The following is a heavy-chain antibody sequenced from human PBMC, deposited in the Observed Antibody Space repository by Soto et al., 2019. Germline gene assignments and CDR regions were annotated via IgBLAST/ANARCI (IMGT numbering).Heavy chain of an antibody. D-gene: IGHD6-13*01. CDR3: ARGPPGSSSWYWYFDL. Sequence: QVQLVQSGAEVKKPGSSVKVSCKASGGTFSSYAISWVRQAPGQGLEWMGGMIPIFGTANSAQKFQGRVTITADESTSTAYVELSSLRSEDTAVYYCARGPPGSSSWYWYFDLWGRGTLVSVSS. J-gene: IGHJ2*01. V-gene: IGHV1-69*01. CDR2: MIPIFGTA. CDR1: GGTFSSYA.